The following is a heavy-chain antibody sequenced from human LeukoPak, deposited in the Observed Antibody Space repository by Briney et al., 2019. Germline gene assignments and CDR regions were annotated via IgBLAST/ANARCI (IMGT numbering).Heavy chain of an antibody. CDR3: AAGPYGSGSYDY. V-gene: IGHV1-18*01. CDR1: GYTFTSYD. D-gene: IGHD3-10*01. CDR2: ISAYNGNT. Sequence: ASVKVSCKASGYTFTSYDINWVRQATGQGLEWMGWISAYNGNTNYAQKLQGRVTMTTDTSTSTAYMELRGLRSEDTAVYYCAAGPYGSGSYDYWGQGTLVTVSS. J-gene: IGHJ4*02.